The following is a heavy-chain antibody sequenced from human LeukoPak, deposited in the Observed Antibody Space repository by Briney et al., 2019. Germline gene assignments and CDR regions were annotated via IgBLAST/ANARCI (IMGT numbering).Heavy chain of an antibody. CDR3: AKDPVGPGTEYFDY. CDR2: ISYDGSNK. D-gene: IGHD1-1*01. J-gene: IGHJ4*02. V-gene: IGHV3-30*18. Sequence: GRSLRPSCAPSGFTFSSYGMHWVRQAAGKGLGWVAAISYDGSNKYYADSGKGRFTNTKDNSKNTLYLQMNSLRAEDTAVYYCAKDPVGPGTEYFDYWGQGTLVIVSS. CDR1: GFTFSSYG.